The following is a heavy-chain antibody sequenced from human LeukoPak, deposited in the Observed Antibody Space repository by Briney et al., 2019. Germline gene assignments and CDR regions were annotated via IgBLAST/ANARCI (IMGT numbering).Heavy chain of an antibody. CDR3: ARLNWDLGGFSLDY. Sequence: SETLSLTCTVSGGSISSSSYYWGWIRQPPGKGLEWIGSIYYSGSTYYNPSLKSRVTISVDTSKNQFSLKLSSVTAADTAVYYCARLNWDLGGFSLDYWGQGTLVTVSS. J-gene: IGHJ4*02. V-gene: IGHV4-39*01. D-gene: IGHD3-16*02. CDR1: GGSISSSSYY. CDR2: IYYSGST.